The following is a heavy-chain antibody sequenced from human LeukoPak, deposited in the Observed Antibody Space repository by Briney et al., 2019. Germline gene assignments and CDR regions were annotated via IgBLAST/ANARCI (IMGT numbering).Heavy chain of an antibody. Sequence: ASVKVSCKASGYTFNNHYMYWVRQAPGRGLEWMGVNNPSGGSTSYAQKFQGRVTMTRDTSTRTVYMEVNSLRSEDTAVYYCARQGTYSSAIGMGYWGQGTLVTVSS. CDR3: ARQGTYSSAIGMGY. CDR1: GYTFNNHY. J-gene: IGHJ4*02. CDR2: NNPSGGST. D-gene: IGHD6-19*01. V-gene: IGHV1-46*02.